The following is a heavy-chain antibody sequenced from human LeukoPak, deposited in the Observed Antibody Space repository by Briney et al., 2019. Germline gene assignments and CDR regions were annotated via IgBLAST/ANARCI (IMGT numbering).Heavy chain of an antibody. V-gene: IGHV4-59*12. CDR2: IYHSGST. Sequence: ASETLSLTCTVSGGSISTYYWNWIRQPPGKGLEWIGYIYHSGSTNYNPSLQSRVTISVDTSKNQFSLKLSSVTAADTAVYYCARVNYYDSSGYDYWGQGTLVTVSS. CDR3: ARVNYYDSSGYDY. CDR1: GGSISTYY. D-gene: IGHD3-22*01. J-gene: IGHJ4*02.